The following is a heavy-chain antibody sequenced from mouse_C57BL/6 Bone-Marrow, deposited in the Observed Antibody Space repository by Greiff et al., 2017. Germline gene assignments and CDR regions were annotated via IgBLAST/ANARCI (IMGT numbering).Heavy chain of an antibody. CDR3: TRDPLYDYVDWYFDV. CDR2: ISSGGDYI. Sequence: EVQGVESGEGLVKPGGSLKLSCAASGFTFSSYAMSWVRQTPEKRLEWVAYISSGGDYIYYADTVKGRFTISRDNARNTLYLQMSSLKSEDTAMYYCTRDPLYDYVDWYFDVWGTGTTVTVSS. J-gene: IGHJ1*03. V-gene: IGHV5-9-1*02. D-gene: IGHD2-4*01. CDR1: GFTFSSYA.